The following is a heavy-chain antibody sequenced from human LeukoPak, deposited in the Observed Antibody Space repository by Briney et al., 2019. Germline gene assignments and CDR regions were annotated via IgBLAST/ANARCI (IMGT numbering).Heavy chain of an antibody. D-gene: IGHD3-3*01. CDR3: ARKRFLDYYMDV. Sequence: SETLSLTCTVSGGSISSSSYYWGWIRQPPGTGLEWIGSIYYSGSTYYNPSLKSRVTISVDTSKNQFSLKLSSVTAADTAVYYCARKRFLDYYMDVWGKGTTVTVSS. J-gene: IGHJ6*03. V-gene: IGHV4-39*07. CDR2: IYYSGST. CDR1: GGSISSSSYY.